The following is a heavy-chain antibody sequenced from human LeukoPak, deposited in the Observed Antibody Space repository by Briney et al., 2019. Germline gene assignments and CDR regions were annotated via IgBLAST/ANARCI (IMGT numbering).Heavy chain of an antibody. CDR2: IKQDGSEK. Sequence: GGSLRLSCAASGFTFSSYWMSWVRQAPGKGLEGVANIKQDGSEKYYVDSVKGRFTISRDNAKNSLYLQMNSLRAEDTAVYYCARADYYDSSGYYSLFDYWGQGTLVTVSS. CDR3: ARADYYDSSGYYSLFDY. V-gene: IGHV3-7*01. J-gene: IGHJ4*02. D-gene: IGHD3-22*01. CDR1: GFTFSSYW.